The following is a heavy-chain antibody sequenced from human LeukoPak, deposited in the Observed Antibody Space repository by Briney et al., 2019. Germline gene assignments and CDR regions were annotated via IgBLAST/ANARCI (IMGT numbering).Heavy chain of an antibody. D-gene: IGHD1-1*01. CDR3: ARRGTNVGYWFDP. CDR2: IYYSGST. V-gene: IGHV4-39*01. CDR1: GGSISSSSYQ. J-gene: IGHJ5*02. Sequence: PSETLSLTCTVSGGSISSSSYQWGWIRQPPGKGLEWIGSIYYSGSTYYNPSLKSRVTISVDTSKNQFSLKLSSVTAADTAVYYCARRGTNVGYWFDPWGQGTLVTVSS.